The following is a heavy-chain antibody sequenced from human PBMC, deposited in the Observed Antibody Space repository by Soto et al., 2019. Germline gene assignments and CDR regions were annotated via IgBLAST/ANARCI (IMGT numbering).Heavy chain of an antibody. J-gene: IGHJ4*02. D-gene: IGHD5-12*01. CDR1: GYTLTELS. CDR2: FDPEDGET. Sequence: ASVKVSCKVSGYTLTELSMHWVRQAPGKGLEWMGGFDPEDGETIYAQKFQGRVTMTEDTSTDTAYMELSSLRSEDTAVYYCATDRAPRVATIISGFDYWGQGTLVTVSS. V-gene: IGHV1-24*01. CDR3: ATDRAPRVATIISGFDY.